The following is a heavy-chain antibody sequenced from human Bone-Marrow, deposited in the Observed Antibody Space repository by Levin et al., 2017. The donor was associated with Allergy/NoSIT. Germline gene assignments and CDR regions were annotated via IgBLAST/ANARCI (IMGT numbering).Heavy chain of an antibody. CDR2: ISYDGSKK. D-gene: IGHD3-16*01. J-gene: IGHJ6*03. CDR3: ARDGGAYLEWDFYYMDV. CDR1: GFMFSKYG. V-gene: IGHV3-30*03. Sequence: TGGSLRLSCAASGFMFSKYGMHWVRQAPGKGLDWVAVISYDGSKKYYADPVKGRFTISRDNSKDTVYLQMNSLRPEDTADYYCARDGGAYLEWDFYYMDVWGKATTVTVS.